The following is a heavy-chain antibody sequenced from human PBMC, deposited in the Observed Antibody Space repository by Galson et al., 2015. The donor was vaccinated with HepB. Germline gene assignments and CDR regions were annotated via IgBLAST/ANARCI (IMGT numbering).Heavy chain of an antibody. CDR1: GYSFTNYW. J-gene: IGHJ4*02. CDR3: VFLRGYGLKPLDY. D-gene: IGHD3-22*01. Sequence: QSGAEVKKPGESLKISCKGSGYSFTNYWIGWVRQMPGKGLEWMGIIDPSDSDTRYSPSFQGQITISADKSISTAYLQWSSLEASDTAVYYCVFLRGYGLKPLDYWGQGTLVTVSS. V-gene: IGHV5-51*01. CDR2: IDPSDSDT.